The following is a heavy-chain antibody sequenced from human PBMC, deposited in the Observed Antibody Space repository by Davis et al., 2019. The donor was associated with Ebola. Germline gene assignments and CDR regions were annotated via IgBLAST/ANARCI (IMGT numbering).Heavy chain of an antibody. CDR1: GGSISSGGYS. CDR3: ARAPDSGGNPLYGLDV. D-gene: IGHD2-15*01. CDR2: IHQSGTT. J-gene: IGHJ6*02. V-gene: IGHV4-30-2*01. Sequence: SETLSLTCAVSGGSISSGGYSWSWIRQPPGKGLEWIGYIHQSGTTYYNPSLKSRVAISVDRSKNQFSLKLSSVTAADTAMYFCARAPDSGGNPLYGLDVWGQGTTVTVSS.